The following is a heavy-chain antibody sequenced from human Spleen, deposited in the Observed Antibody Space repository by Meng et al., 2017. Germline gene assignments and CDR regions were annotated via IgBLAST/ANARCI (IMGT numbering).Heavy chain of an antibody. V-gene: IGHV4-34*02. CDR3: ARGPTTMAHDFDY. CDR1: GGSISGYY. D-gene: IGHD4-11*01. CDR2: INHSGST. J-gene: IGHJ4*02. Sequence: HVQRQQLVAGLLKPSETLSLSCAVYGGSISGYYWSWIRQPPGKGLEWIGEINHSGSTNYNPSLKSRVTISVDTSKNQFSLKMRSVTAADTAVYYCARGPTTMAHDFDYWGQGTLVTVSS.